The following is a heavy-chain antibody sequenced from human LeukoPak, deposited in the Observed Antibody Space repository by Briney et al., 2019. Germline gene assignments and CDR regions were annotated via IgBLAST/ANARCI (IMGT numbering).Heavy chain of an antibody. Sequence: SETLSLTCTVSGGSISGYYWSWIRQPPGKGLEWIGYICYSGGAKYNPSLKSRVTISVDTSKNQFSLKLTSVTAADTAVYYCARDIGAARSDYWGQGTLATVSS. V-gene: IGHV4-59*01. J-gene: IGHJ4*02. CDR2: ICYSGGA. CDR3: ARDIGAARSDY. CDR1: GGSISGYY. D-gene: IGHD6-6*01.